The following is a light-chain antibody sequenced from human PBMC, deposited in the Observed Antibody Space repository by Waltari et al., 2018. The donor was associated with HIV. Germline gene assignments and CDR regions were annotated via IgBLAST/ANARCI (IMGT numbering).Light chain of an antibody. CDR2: GAS. CDR3: QQYKSWPRT. V-gene: IGKV3-15*01. Sequence: QQKPGQSPRLLIYGASLMATGVPARFGASGAKTDFTFSISALQSEDVAVYYCQQYKSWPRTFGQGTKVEVK. J-gene: IGKJ1*01.